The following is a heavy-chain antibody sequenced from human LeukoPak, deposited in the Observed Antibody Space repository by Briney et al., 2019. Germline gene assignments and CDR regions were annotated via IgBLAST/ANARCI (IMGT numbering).Heavy chain of an antibody. V-gene: IGHV3-23*01. J-gene: IGHJ4*02. CDR1: GFTFSGYS. CDR2: ISGSGGST. CDR3: AKTRSWYYFDY. D-gene: IGHD6-13*01. Sequence: GGSLRLSCAASGFTFSGYSMNWVRQAPGKGLEWVSVISGSGGSTYYAESVKGRFTISRDKSKNTLHLQMNSLRAEDTAIYYCAKTRSWYYFDYWGQGTLVTVSS.